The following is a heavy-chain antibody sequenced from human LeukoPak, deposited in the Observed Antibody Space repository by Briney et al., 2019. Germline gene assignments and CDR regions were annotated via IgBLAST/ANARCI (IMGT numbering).Heavy chain of an antibody. D-gene: IGHD3-22*01. CDR3: AREQYYYDSSGYLNWFDP. V-gene: IGHV4-4*07. J-gene: IGHJ5*02. Sequence: SSETLSLTCDVSGGSISSYYWSWIRQPAGKGLEWIGRIYTSGSTNYNPSLKSRVTMSVDTSKNQFSLKLSSVTAADTAVYYCAREQYYYDSSGYLNWFDPWGQGTLVTVSS. CDR2: IYTSGST. CDR1: GGSISSYY.